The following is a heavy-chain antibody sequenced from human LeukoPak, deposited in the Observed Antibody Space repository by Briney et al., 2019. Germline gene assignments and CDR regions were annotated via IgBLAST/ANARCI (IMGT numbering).Heavy chain of an antibody. Sequence: PGGSLRLSCAASGFTFNNYDMSWVRQAPGKGLEWVAFIRYDGSNKYYADSVKGRFTISRDNAKNTLYLQMNSLRAEDSAVYYCARGPAPSSGNCYVGDYWGQGTLVTVSS. J-gene: IGHJ4*02. V-gene: IGHV3-30*02. CDR3: ARGPAPSSGNCYVGDY. CDR1: GFTFNNYD. CDR2: IRYDGSNK. D-gene: IGHD1-26*01.